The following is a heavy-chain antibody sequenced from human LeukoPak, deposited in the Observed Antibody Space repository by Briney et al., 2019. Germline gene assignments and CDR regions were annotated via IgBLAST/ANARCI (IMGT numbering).Heavy chain of an antibody. Sequence: GASEEVSCKASGGTYSSYAISWVRQASGQWLEWMGGIIPIFGTANYAQKFQGRVTITADESTSTAYMELSSLRSEDTAVYYCARDPSQLLPSLGLYYYHGMDVWGQGTTVTVSS. CDR3: ARDPSQLLPSLGLYYYHGMDV. CDR2: IIPIFGTA. J-gene: IGHJ6*02. V-gene: IGHV1-69*13. D-gene: IGHD2-15*01. CDR1: GGTYSSYA.